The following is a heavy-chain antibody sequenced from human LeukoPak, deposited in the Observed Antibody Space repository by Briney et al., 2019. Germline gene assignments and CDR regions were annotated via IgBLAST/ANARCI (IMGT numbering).Heavy chain of an antibody. CDR1: GFTFSSYA. Sequence: PGRSLRLSCAASGFTFSSYAMHWVRQAPGKGLEWVAVISYDGSNKYYADSVKGRFTISRDNSKNTLYLQMNSLRAEDTAVYYCARDRKSELLHYFDYWGQGTLVTVSS. CDR3: ARDRKSELLHYFDY. J-gene: IGHJ4*02. V-gene: IGHV3-30*04. D-gene: IGHD1-26*01. CDR2: ISYDGSNK.